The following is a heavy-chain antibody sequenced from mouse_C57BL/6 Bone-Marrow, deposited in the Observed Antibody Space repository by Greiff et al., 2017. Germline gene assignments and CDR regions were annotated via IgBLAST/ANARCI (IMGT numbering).Heavy chain of an antibody. Sequence: VKLQESGAELARPGASVKLSCKASGYTFTSYGISWVKQRTGQGLEWIGEIYPRSGNTYYNEKFKGKATLTEDKSSSTAYMELRSLTSEDSAVYFCARSGREWLPPDYWGQGTTLTVSS. D-gene: IGHD2-2*01. CDR1: GYTFTSYG. CDR3: ARSGREWLPPDY. J-gene: IGHJ2*01. CDR2: IYPRSGNT. V-gene: IGHV1-81*01.